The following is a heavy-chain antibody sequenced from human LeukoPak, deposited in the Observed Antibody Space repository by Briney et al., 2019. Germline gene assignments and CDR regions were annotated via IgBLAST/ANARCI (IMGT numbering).Heavy chain of an antibody. CDR1: GGSISSYY. V-gene: IGHV4-59*12. D-gene: IGHD6-13*01. CDR2: IYYSGST. CDR3: PRDLVGIAAPVDY. J-gene: IGHJ4*02. Sequence: SETLSLTCTVSGGSISSYYWSWIRQPPGKGLEWIGYIYYSGSTNYNPSLKSRVTISVDTSKNQFSLKLSSVTAADTAVYYCPRDLVGIAAPVDYWGQGPLVTVSS.